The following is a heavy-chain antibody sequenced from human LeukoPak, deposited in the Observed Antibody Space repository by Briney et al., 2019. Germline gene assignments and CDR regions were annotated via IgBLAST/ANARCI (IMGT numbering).Heavy chain of an antibody. V-gene: IGHV3-23*01. D-gene: IGHD3-10*01. CDR2: ISGSGGST. CDR3: GGFRGDLSPYWYFDL. Sequence: PGGSLSLSCAASGFTFSGFAMSWVRQAPGQGLEWVSAISGSGGSTYYADSVKGRFTITRDNSKNTLYLQMNSLRADDTAVYYCGGFRGDLSPYWYFDLWGRGTLVTVSS. J-gene: IGHJ2*01. CDR1: GFTFSGFA.